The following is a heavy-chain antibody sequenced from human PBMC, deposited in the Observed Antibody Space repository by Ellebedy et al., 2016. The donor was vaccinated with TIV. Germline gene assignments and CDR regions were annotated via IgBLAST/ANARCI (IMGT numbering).Heavy chain of an antibody. Sequence: GGSLRLSCAASGFTVSSNYMSWVRQAPGRGLEWVSAISNSGTTAFYADSVKGRFTISRDNSKNTLYLQMNSLRAEDTAVYYCAKDGSGWFGPPVGDWGQGTLVTVSS. CDR1: GFTVSSNY. CDR3: AKDGSGWFGPPVGD. D-gene: IGHD6-19*01. J-gene: IGHJ4*02. V-gene: IGHV3-23*01. CDR2: ISNSGTTA.